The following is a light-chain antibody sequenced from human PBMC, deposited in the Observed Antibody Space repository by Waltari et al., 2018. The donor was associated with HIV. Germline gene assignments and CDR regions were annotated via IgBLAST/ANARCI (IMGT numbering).Light chain of an antibody. J-gene: IGKJ2*01. CDR3: QQYNNWPPGYT. CDR2: DAS. V-gene: IGKV3-15*01. Sequence: EPVMTQSPPTLFVSPGGRATLLYRASQSISSDLAWYQQKPGQAPRLLMYDASTRATGIPARFSGSGSGTEFTLTISSLQSEDFAVYYCQQYNNWPPGYTFGQGTKLQIK. CDR1: QSISSD.